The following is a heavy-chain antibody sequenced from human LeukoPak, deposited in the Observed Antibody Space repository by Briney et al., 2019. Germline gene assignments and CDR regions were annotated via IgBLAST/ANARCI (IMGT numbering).Heavy chain of an antibody. D-gene: IGHD6-6*01. CDR2: ISSDGATT. CDR3: ARTMIAAPYYYYGMDV. CDR1: GFTFRNFW. V-gene: IGHV3-74*01. J-gene: IGHJ6*02. Sequence: GGSLRLSCTASGFTFRNFWMHWVRQAPGKGLEWVSRISSDGATTNYADSVKGRLTISRDNAKNTLNLQMISLRAEDTAVYYCARTMIAAPYYYYGMDVWGQGTTVTVSS.